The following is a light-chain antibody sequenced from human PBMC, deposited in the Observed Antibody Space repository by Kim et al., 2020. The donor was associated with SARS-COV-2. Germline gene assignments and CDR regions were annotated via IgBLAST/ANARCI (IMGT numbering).Light chain of an antibody. J-gene: IGLJ3*02. Sequence: SYDLTQPPSVSVSPGQTASITCSGDKLGDKYVCWYQQKPGQSPAPVIFQDTKRPSGIPERFSGSKSGNTATLTISGTQPTDEAYYYCQVWDSSTKGVFGGGTQLTVL. V-gene: IGLV3-1*01. CDR3: QVWDSSTKGV. CDR1: KLGDKY. CDR2: QDT.